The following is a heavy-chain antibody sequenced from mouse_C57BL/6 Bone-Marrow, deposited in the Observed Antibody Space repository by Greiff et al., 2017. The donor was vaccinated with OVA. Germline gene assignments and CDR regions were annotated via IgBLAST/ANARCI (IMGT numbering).Heavy chain of an antibody. CDR2: ISNGGGST. CDR3: ARRVGLGWYFDV. CDR1: GFTFSDYY. V-gene: IGHV5-12*01. Sequence: EVQVVESGGGLVQPGGSLKLSCAASGFTFSDYYMYWVRQTPEKRLEWVAYISNGGGSTYYPDTVKGRFTISRDNAKNTLYLQMSRLKSEDTAMYYCARRVGLGWYFDVWGTGTTVTVSS. J-gene: IGHJ1*03. D-gene: IGHD4-1*01.